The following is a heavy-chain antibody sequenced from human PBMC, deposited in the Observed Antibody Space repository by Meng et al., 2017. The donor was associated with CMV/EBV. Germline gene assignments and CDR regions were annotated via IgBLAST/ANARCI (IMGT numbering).Heavy chain of an antibody. CDR1: GGTFSSYT. V-gene: IGHV1-69*05. CDR3: ARLIVVVPAASYYYYYYGMDV. CDR2: IIPIFGTA. Sequence: SVKVSCKASGGTFSSYTISWVRQAPGQGLEWMGGIIPIFGTANYAQKFQGRVTITTDESTSTAYMELSSLRSEDTAVYYCARLIVVVPAASYYYYYYGMDVWGQGTTVTVSS. J-gene: IGHJ6*02. D-gene: IGHD2-2*01.